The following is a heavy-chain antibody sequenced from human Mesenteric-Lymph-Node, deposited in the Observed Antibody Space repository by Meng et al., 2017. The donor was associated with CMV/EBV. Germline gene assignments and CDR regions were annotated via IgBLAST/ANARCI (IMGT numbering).Heavy chain of an antibody. D-gene: IGHD1-26*01. CDR3: ARHFSGSHSGMDV. CDR2: IYPGDSDT. V-gene: IGHV5-51*01. J-gene: IGHJ6*02. CDR1: GYTFTSYW. Sequence: GGSLRLSCKGSGYTFTSYWIGWVRQMPGKGLEWMGIIYPGDSDTRYSPSFEGRVTISADKSIKTAYLQWSSLKASDTAMYYCARHFSGSHSGMDVWGQGTTVTVSS.